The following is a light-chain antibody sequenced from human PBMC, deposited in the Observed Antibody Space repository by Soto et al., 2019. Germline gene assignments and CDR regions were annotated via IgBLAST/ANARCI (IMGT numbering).Light chain of an antibody. CDR1: QSVRDNY. J-gene: IGKJ1*01. V-gene: IGKV3-20*01. CDR2: DTS. Sequence: EIVLTQSPGTVSLSPGEIATLSFRASQSVRDNYLAWYQQKPGQAPSLLIFDTSRRATGIPDRFTGSGSGTDFALTISRVEPQDIAVYFCQQYGSSPGTFGQGTKVDIK. CDR3: QQYGSSPGT.